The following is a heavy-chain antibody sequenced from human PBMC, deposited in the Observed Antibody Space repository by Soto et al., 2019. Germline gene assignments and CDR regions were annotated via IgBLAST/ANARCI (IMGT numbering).Heavy chain of an antibody. Sequence: GGSLRLSCAASGFTFSSYGMHWVRQAPGKGLEWVAVISYDGRNKYYADSVKGRFTISRDNSKNTLYLQMNSLRAEDTAVYYCAKDRGSSSWFLYGMDVWGQGTTVTVSS. CDR1: GFTFSSYG. CDR2: ISYDGRNK. CDR3: AKDRGSSSWFLYGMDV. V-gene: IGHV3-30*18. D-gene: IGHD6-13*01. J-gene: IGHJ6*02.